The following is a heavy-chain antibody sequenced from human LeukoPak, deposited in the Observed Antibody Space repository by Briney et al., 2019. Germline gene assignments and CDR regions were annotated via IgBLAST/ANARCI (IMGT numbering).Heavy chain of an antibody. D-gene: IGHD3-22*01. J-gene: IGHJ4*02. CDR3: ARGPLLVVITPFYFDY. Sequence: SVKVSFKASGGTFSSYAISWVRQAPGQGLEWMGGIIPIFGTANYAQKFQGRVTITTDESTSTAYMELSSLRSEDTAVYYCARGPLLVVITPFYFDYWGQGTLVTVSS. V-gene: IGHV1-69*05. CDR1: GGTFSSYA. CDR2: IIPIFGTA.